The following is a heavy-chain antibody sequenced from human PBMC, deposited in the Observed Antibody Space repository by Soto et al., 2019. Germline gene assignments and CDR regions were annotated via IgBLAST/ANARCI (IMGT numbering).Heavy chain of an antibody. CDR2: ISYDGSNK. V-gene: IGHV3-30*03. D-gene: IGHD2-15*01. CDR3: ALFYNIVAKWGAFDI. J-gene: IGHJ3*02. CDR1: GFTFSSYG. Sequence: PGGSLRLSCAASGFTFSSYGMHWVRQAPGKGLEWVAVISYDGSNKYYADSVKGRFTISRDNSKNTLYLQMNSLRAEDTAVYYCALFYNIVAKWGAFDIWGQGTMVTVSS.